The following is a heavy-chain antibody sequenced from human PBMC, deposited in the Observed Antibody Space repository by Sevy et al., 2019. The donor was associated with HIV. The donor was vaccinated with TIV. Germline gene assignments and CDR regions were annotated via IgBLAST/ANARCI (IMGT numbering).Heavy chain of an antibody. CDR2: ISSNTGTM. J-gene: IGHJ5*02. D-gene: IGHD3-16*01. Sequence: GGCLRLSCAASGFTFSNYDMNWVRQAPGKGLERISHISSNTGTMHYADPVKGRFTTSRDNAKNLLYLQMSSLRVEDTAVYYCVRNRGAYDFGFDPWGQGTLVSVSS. CDR1: GFTFSNYD. CDR3: VRNRGAYDFGFDP. V-gene: IGHV3-48*03.